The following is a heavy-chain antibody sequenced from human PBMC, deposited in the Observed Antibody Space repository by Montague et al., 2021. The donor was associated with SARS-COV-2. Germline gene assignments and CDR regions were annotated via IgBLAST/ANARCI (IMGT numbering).Heavy chain of an antibody. Sequence: SLRLSCAGSGFTFSSYTMNWVRPAPGKGLEWVSSITSRSSDTFYADSVKGRFTISRDNAKNSLYLQMNSLRAEDTAVYYCAREKGIAVAGTDYWGQGTLLTVSS. CDR2: ITSRSSDT. V-gene: IGHV3-21*01. J-gene: IGHJ4*02. CDR1: GFTFSSYT. D-gene: IGHD6-19*01. CDR3: AREKGIAVAGTDY.